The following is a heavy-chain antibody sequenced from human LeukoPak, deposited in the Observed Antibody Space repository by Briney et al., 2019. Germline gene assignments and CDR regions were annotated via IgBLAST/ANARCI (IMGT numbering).Heavy chain of an antibody. Sequence: GEPLKISCKGSGYNFPSYRIGWVRQMPGKGLEWMGIIYPRDSDTRYSPSFQGHVTISVDKSINTAFLQWSSLKASDSAMYYCARNRGAAVSDLAHWGQGTQVTVSS. V-gene: IGHV5-51*01. CDR1: GYNFPSYR. CDR2: IYPRDSDT. D-gene: IGHD2/OR15-2a*01. CDR3: ARNRGAAVSDLAH. J-gene: IGHJ4*02.